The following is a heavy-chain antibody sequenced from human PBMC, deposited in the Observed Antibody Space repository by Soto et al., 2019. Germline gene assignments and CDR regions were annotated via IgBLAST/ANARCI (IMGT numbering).Heavy chain of an antibody. V-gene: IGHV4-39*01. CDR1: GGSISSSSYY. J-gene: IGHJ6*04. CDR2: IYYSGST. D-gene: IGHD6-6*01. CDR3: ATHPRIAARTGMDV. Sequence: QLQLQESGPGLVKPSETLSLTCTVSGGSISSSSYYWGWIRQPPGKGLEWIGSIYYSGSTYYNLSLKSRVTISVDTSKNQFSLKLSSVTAADTAVYYCATHPRIAARTGMDVWGKGTTVTVSS.